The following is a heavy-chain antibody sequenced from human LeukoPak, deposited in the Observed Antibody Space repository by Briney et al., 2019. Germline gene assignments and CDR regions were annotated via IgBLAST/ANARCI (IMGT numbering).Heavy chain of an antibody. V-gene: IGHV3-48*01. D-gene: IGHD4-23*01. CDR3: ARETVGIDY. CDR2: ISSSSTTI. Sequence: GGSLRLSCAASGFTFNSYGMLWVRQAPGRGLEWVSYISSSSTTITYADSLKGRFTISRDNAKNSLYLQMNSLRAEDTAVYYCARETVGIDYWGQGTLVTVSS. CDR1: GFTFNSYG. J-gene: IGHJ4*02.